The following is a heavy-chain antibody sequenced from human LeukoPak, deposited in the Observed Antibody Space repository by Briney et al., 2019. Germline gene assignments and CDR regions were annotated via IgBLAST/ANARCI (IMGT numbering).Heavy chain of an antibody. J-gene: IGHJ4*02. CDR3: ARAGLAYCGGDCYWGFDY. Sequence: ASVKVSCKASGYTFTSYGISWVRQAPGQGLEWMGWIGAYNGNTNYAQKLQGRVTMTTDTSTSTAYMELRSLGSDDTAVYYCARAGLAYCGGDCYWGFDYWGQGTLVTVSS. CDR1: GYTFTSYG. CDR2: IGAYNGNT. D-gene: IGHD2-21*02. V-gene: IGHV1-18*04.